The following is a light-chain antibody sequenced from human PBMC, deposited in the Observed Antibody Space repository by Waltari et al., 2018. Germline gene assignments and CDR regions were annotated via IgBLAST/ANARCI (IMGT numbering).Light chain of an antibody. CDR1: QDIGGY. CDR3: QYYDNLPMFT. Sequence: DIQLTQPPSSLAASVGDRVTLTCRASQDIGGYLNWYQHQPGRAPKLLIYRTTILTTGVPSRFSGGASRTDYTLTITNLQPEDIATYYCQYYDNLPMFTFGPGTKVEIK. J-gene: IGKJ2*01. CDR2: RTT. V-gene: IGKV1-33*01.